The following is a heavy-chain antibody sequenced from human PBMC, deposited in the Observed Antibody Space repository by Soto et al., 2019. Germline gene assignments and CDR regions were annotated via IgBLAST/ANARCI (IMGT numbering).Heavy chain of an antibody. J-gene: IGHJ6*02. CDR3: ARAPAGDFYSYYGLDV. CDR1: GFSLSTRGMC. D-gene: IGHD2-21*02. V-gene: IGHV2-70*01. Sequence: SGPTLVNPTQTLTLTCTFSGFSLSTRGMCVSWIRQPPGKALEWLALNDWDNDKYYSTSLRTRLTISKDTSKNQVVLTMTNMDAVDTATYYCARAPAGDFYSYYGLDVWGQGTTVTVSS. CDR2: NDWDNDK.